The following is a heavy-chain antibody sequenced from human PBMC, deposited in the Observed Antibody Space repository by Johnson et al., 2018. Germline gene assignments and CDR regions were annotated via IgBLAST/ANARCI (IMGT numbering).Heavy chain of an antibody. V-gene: IGHV3-15*07. CDR3: TPGGGTARATKAWEANAAFDI. Sequence: EVQLVESGGGLVKPGGSLRLSCAASGFTFSNAWMNWVRQAPGKGLEWVGRIKSKTDGGTTDYAAPVKGRFTIPRDDSKNTRYLQMNRLKTEDTDGYYVTPGGGTARATKAWEANAAFDIWGPGTMGTVSS. D-gene: IGHD5-24*01. J-gene: IGHJ3*02. CDR1: GFTFSNAW. CDR2: IKSKTDGGTT.